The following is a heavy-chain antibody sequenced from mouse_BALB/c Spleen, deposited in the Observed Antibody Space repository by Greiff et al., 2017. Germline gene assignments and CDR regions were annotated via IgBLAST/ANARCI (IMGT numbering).Heavy chain of an antibody. V-gene: IGHV1-82*01. CDR2: IYPGDGDT. Sequence: QVQLQQSGPELVKPGASVKISCKASGYAFSSSWMNWVKQRPGQGLEWIGRIYPGDGDTNYNGKFKGKATLTADKSSSTAYMQLSSLTSVDSAVYFCARGYDYFDYWGQGTTLTVSS. CDR1: GYAFSSSW. J-gene: IGHJ2*01. D-gene: IGHD2-14*01. CDR3: ARGYDYFDY.